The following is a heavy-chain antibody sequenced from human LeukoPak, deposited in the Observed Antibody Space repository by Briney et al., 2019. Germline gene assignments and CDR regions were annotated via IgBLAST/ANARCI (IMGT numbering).Heavy chain of an antibody. J-gene: IGHJ5*02. D-gene: IGHD3-10*01. V-gene: IGHV4-59*12. CDR2: IYYSGST. CDR3: ARDGMVRGVIGWFDP. Sequence: PSETLSLTCTVSGGSISSYYWSWIRQPPGKGLEWIGYIYYSGSTNYNPSLKSRVTISVDTSKNQFSLKLSSVTAADTAVYYCARDGMVRGVIGWFDPWGQGTLVTVSS. CDR1: GGSISSYY.